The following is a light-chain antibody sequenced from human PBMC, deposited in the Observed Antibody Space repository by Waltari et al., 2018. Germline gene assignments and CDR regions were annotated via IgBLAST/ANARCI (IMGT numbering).Light chain of an antibody. Sequence: QSALTQPPSAAGSPGQSVTIPCSGTIRHIAAYNFASWYQQHPGKAPKLMIYEVIKRPSGVPPRFSGSKSGNTASLTVSELQAEDEADYYCSSYAGSNGVLFGGGTKVTVL. J-gene: IGLJ2*01. CDR2: EVI. V-gene: IGLV2-8*01. CDR3: SSYAGSNGVL. CDR1: IRHIAAYNF.